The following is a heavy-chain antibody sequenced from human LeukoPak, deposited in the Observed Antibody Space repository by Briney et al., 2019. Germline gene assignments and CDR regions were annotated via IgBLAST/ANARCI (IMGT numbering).Heavy chain of an antibody. D-gene: IGHD2-2*01. CDR1: GGSLTDYS. V-gene: IGHV4-34*01. CDR2: INHSGST. J-gene: IGHJ5*02. CDR3: ARRGVPATRGWFDP. Sequence: PSESLSLTCAVYGGSLTDYSWSWVRQPPGKGLEWIGEINHSGSTNYNPSLKSRVTMSVDTSKNQFSLKLNSVTAADTAVYYCARRGVPATRGWFDPWGQGTLVTVSS.